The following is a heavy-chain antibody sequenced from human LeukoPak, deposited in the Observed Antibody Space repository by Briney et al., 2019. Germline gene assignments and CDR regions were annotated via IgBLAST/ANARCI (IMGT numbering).Heavy chain of an antibody. D-gene: IGHD6-13*01. CDR3: ARPKGNSSSWYWGAGEFDY. CDR2: INPSGGST. J-gene: IGHJ4*02. V-gene: IGHV1-46*01. Sequence: ASVKVSCKASGYTFTSYYMHRVRQAPGQGLEWMGIINPSGGSTSYAQKFQGRVTMTRDMSTSTVYMELSSLRSEDTAVYYCARPKGNSSSWYWGAGEFDYWGQGTLVTVSS. CDR1: GYTFTSYY.